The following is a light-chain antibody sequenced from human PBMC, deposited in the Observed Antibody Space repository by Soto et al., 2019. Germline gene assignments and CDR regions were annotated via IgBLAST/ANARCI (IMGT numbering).Light chain of an antibody. J-gene: IGLJ1*01. CDR3: RSYAGSNNYV. CDR2: EGS. CDR1: RSDVGGYHY. Sequence: QSVLTQPPSASWSPGHSVTISCTGTRSDVGGYHYVSWYQQHPGKAPKLMIYEGSKRPSGVPDRFSGSKSGNTASLTVSGLQAEDEADYYGRSYAGSNNYVFGTGTQLTVL. V-gene: IGLV2-8*01.